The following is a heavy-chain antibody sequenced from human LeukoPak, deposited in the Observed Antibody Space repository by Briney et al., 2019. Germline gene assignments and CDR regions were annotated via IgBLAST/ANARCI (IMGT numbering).Heavy chain of an antibody. CDR2: INSAGSRT. Sequence: GGSLRLSCAASGFTFSSYWMHWVRQAPGKGLVWVSRINSAGSRTTYADSVKGRFTISRDNAKHTLHLQMNSLRAEDTAVYYCARDVQAWPGYWGQGTLVTVSS. CDR3: ARDVQAWPGY. J-gene: IGHJ4*02. CDR1: GFTFSSYW. V-gene: IGHV3-74*01.